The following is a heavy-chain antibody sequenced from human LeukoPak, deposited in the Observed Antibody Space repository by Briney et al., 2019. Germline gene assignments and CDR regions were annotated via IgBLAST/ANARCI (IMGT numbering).Heavy chain of an antibody. CDR1: GFSFSNYG. CDR3: AKEWPWERFYYGMNV. V-gene: IGHV3-30*18. D-gene: IGHD1-26*01. CDR2: ISYDGSKK. J-gene: IGHJ6*02. Sequence: PGGSLRLSCAASGFSFSNYGMHWVRQAPGKGLEWLAVISYDGSKKYYADSVEGRLTISRDNSKNTLYLQMSSLRPEDTGLYYRAKEWPWERFYYGMNVWGPGTTVTVSS.